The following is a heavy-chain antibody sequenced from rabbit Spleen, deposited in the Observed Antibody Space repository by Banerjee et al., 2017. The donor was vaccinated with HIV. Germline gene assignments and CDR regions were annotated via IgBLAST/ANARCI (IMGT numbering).Heavy chain of an antibody. D-gene: IGHD1-1*01. J-gene: IGHJ6*01. CDR2: IYAGSSGST. V-gene: IGHV1S40*01. Sequence: QSLEESGGDLVKPGASLTLTCTASGFSFSSTYYMCWVRQPPGKGLEWIACIYAGSSGSTHYASWAKGRFTVSKASSTTLTLQMTRLTAADTATYFCARDTSSSFSSYGMDLWGPGTLVTVS. CDR1: GFSFSSTYY. CDR3: ARDTSSSFSSYGMDL.